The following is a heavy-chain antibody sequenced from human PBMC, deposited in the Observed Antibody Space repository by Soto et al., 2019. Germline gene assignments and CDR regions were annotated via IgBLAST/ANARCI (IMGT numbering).Heavy chain of an antibody. CDR1: GGSISSYY. V-gene: IGHV4-4*07. J-gene: IGHJ4*02. CDR2: IYTSGGT. Sequence: PSETLSLTCTVSGGSISSYYWSWIRQPAGKGLEWIGRIYTSGGTNYNPSLKSRVTMSVDTSKNQFSLKLSSVTAADTAVYYCARERVLGYCSGGSCYFFDYWGQGTLVTVSS. D-gene: IGHD2-15*01. CDR3: ARERVLGYCSGGSCYFFDY.